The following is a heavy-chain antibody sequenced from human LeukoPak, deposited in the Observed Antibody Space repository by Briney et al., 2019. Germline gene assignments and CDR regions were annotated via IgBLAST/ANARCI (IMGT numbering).Heavy chain of an antibody. CDR1: GGSISSGGYY. J-gene: IGHJ5*02. Sequence: SETLSLTCTVSGGSISSGGYYWSWIRQRPGKGLEWIGYIYYSGSTYYNPSLKSRVTISVDTSKNQFSLKLSSVTAADTAVYYCARGLRYCSSTSCYQYWFDPWGQGTLVTVSS. CDR3: ARGLRYCSSTSCYQYWFDP. CDR2: IYYSGST. V-gene: IGHV4-31*03. D-gene: IGHD2-2*01.